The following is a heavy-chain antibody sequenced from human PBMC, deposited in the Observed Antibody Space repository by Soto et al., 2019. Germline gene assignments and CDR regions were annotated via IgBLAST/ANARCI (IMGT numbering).Heavy chain of an antibody. CDR1: GGSISSGDYY. V-gene: IGHV4-30-4*01. J-gene: IGHJ4*02. Sequence: SETLSLTCTVSGGSISSGDYYWSWIRQPPGKGLEWIGYIYYSGSTYYNPSLKSRVTMSVDTSKKQFSLKLSSVTAADTAVYYCARLRDGVYYFDYWGQGTQVTVSS. CDR2: IYYSGST. D-gene: IGHD4-17*01. CDR3: ARLRDGVYYFDY.